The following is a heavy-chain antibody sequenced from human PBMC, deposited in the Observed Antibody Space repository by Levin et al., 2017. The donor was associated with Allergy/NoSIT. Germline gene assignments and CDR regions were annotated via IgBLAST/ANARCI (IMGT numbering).Heavy chain of an antibody. Sequence: GESLKISCAASGFTFSNYAMSWVRQAPGKGLEWVSILSDSGDSTYYADSVKGRFTISRDNSKNTLYLQMNSLRAEDTAVYYCAKARSGYYFDYWGHGTLVTVSS. D-gene: IGHD3-3*01. CDR1: GFTFSNYA. CDR3: AKARSGYYFDY. J-gene: IGHJ4*01. CDR2: LSDSGDST. V-gene: IGHV3-23*01.